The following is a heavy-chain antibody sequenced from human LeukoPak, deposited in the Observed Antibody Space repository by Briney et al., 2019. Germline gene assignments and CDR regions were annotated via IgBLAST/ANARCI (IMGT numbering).Heavy chain of an antibody. J-gene: IGHJ6*02. D-gene: IGHD3-10*01. CDR3: ARETADASGSNYFYSGMDV. Sequence: PSETLSLTCTVSGGSINNYYWSWTRQSPGKGLEWIGYIYYNGSTYYNPSLKSRVTMSVDTSKNQFSLHLSSVTAADTAVYYCARETADASGSNYFYSGMDVWGQGTTVTVSS. V-gene: IGHV4-59*01. CDR1: GGSINNYY. CDR2: IYYNGST.